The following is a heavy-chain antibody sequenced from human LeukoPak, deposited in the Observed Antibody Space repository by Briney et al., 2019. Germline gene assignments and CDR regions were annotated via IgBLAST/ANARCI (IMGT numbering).Heavy chain of an antibody. D-gene: IGHD2-2*01. J-gene: IGHJ6*02. CDR3: ARSVVPASYGMDV. CDR1: GFAFSSYW. CDR2: INHNGNVN. Sequence: GGSLRLSCAASGFAFSSYWMNWARQAPGKGLEWVASINHNGNVNYYVDSVKGRFTISRDNAKNSLYLQMSNLRAEDTAVYFCARSVVPASYGMDVWGQGTTVTVSS. V-gene: IGHV3-7*03.